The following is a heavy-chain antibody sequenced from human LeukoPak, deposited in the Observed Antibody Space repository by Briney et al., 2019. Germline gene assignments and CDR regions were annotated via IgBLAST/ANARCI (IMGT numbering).Heavy chain of an antibody. CDR1: GFTSTNFA. CDR2: IIVGSGAT. V-gene: IGHV1-58*01. J-gene: IGHJ4*02. CDR3: AADLSNPRMGASYLDS. Sequence: SGKVSCKASGFTSTNFAVQWVRQARGQRLEWIGWIIVGSGATKCAQDFQERVTITRDLSTSTLYMELRSLTSEDTAVYYCAADLSNPRMGASYLDSWGQGTLVTVSS. D-gene: IGHD3-16*01.